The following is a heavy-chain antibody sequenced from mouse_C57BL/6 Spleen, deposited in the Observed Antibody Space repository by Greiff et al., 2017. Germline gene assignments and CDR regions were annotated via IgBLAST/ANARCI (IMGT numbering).Heavy chain of an antibody. D-gene: IGHD2-1*01. CDR2: INPDSSTI. V-gene: IGHV4-1*01. CDR3: ARDYGNDYYAMDY. J-gene: IGHJ4*01. CDR1: GIDFSRYW. Sequence: EVMLLQSGGGLVQPGGSLKLSCAASGIDFSRYWMSWVRRAPGKGLEWIGEINPDSSTINYAPSLKDKFIISRDNAKNTLYLQMSKVRSEDTALYYCARDYGNDYYAMDYWGQGTSVTVSS.